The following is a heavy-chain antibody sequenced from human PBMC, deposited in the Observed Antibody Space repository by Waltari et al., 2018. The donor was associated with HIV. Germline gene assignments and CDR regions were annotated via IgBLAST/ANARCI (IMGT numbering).Heavy chain of an antibody. CDR1: GFTLSSYW. CDR2: IKQGDSEE. J-gene: IGHJ4*02. D-gene: IGHD3-9*01. CDR3: ARDRHYDILTGSYFDY. Sequence: EVQLVESGGGLVQPGGSLRLSCAASGFTLSSYWMSWVRQAPGKGLECVDNIKQGDSEEYNVDSVQGRYTISRDHAKNSLYLKRNSLRAEDTAVYYDARDRHYDILTGSYFDYWGQGTLVTVSS. V-gene: IGHV3-7*01.